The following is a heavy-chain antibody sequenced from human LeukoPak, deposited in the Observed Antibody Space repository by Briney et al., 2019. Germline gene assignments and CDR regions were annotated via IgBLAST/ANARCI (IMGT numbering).Heavy chain of an antibody. V-gene: IGHV4-4*07. J-gene: IGHJ3*02. Sequence: SETLSLTCTVSGGSISSYYWSWIRQPAGKGLEWIGRIYTSGSTNYNPSLKSRVTMSVDTSRNRFSLKLSSVTAADTAVYYCARQADYGDYADAFDIWGQGTTVTVSS. CDR3: ARQADYGDYADAFDI. CDR2: IYTSGST. CDR1: GGSISSYY. D-gene: IGHD4-17*01.